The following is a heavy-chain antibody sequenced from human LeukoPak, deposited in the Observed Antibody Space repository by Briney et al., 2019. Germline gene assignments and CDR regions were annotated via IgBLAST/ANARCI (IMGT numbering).Heavy chain of an antibody. Sequence: ASVKVSCKASGYTFTSYAMNWVRQAPGQGLEWMGWISAYNGNTNYAQKLQGRVTMTTDTSTSTAYMELRSLRSDDTAVYYCARGGWYDYYYGMDVWGQGTTVTVSS. D-gene: IGHD6-19*01. CDR3: ARGGWYDYYYGMDV. CDR1: GYTFTSYA. CDR2: ISAYNGNT. J-gene: IGHJ6*02. V-gene: IGHV1-18*01.